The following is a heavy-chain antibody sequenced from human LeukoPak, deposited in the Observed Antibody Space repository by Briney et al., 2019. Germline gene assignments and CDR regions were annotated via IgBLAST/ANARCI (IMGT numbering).Heavy chain of an antibody. CDR2: ISGSGGST. V-gene: IGHV3-23*01. Sequence: GGSLRLSCAASAFTFSSYAMSWVRQAPGKGLEWVSAISGSGGSTYYADSVKGRFTISRDNSKNTLYLQMNSLRAEDTAVYYCAKADMRNYYDSSGYFLWGQGTLVTVSS. D-gene: IGHD3-22*01. J-gene: IGHJ4*02. CDR3: AKADMRNYYDSSGYFL. CDR1: AFTFSSYA.